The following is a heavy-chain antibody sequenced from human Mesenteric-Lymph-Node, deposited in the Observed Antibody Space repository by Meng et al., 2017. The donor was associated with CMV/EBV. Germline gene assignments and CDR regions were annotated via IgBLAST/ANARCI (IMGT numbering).Heavy chain of an antibody. CDR3: AGGRVGAEIGYYYYYGMDV. V-gene: IGHV1-69*05. Sequence: SVKVSCKASGGTFSRYAVSWLRQAPGQGLEWMGGIIPIFGTANYAQKFQGRVTITTDESTSTAYMELSSLRSEDTAVYYCAGGRVGAEIGYYYYYGMDVWGQGTTVTVSS. CDR1: GGTFSRYA. CDR2: IIPIFGTA. J-gene: IGHJ6*02. D-gene: IGHD1-26*01.